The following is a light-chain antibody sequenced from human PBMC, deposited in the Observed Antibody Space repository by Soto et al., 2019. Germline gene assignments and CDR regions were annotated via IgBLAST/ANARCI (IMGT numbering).Light chain of an antibody. V-gene: IGKV2-28*01. Sequence: DIVMTQSPLSLPFTPGEPASISCRSSQSLLHSNGNHYLEWYFQKPGQSPQLPIYLASIRASGVPDRLSGSGSGTDFTLKISRVEAEDVGVYYCMQALHTPRTFGQGTKVEIK. CDR2: LAS. J-gene: IGKJ1*01. CDR3: MQALHTPRT. CDR1: QSLLHSNGNHY.